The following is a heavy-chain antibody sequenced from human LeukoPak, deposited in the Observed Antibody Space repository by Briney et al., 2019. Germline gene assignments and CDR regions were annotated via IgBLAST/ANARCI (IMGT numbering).Heavy chain of an antibody. CDR3: ARDYGEGGYYFDY. J-gene: IGHJ4*02. CDR2: ISSDGSST. D-gene: IGHD4-17*01. V-gene: IGHV3-74*01. Sequence: GGSLRLPCAASGFTFSTYWMHWVRQAPGKGLVWLSRISSDGSSTNYADSVKGRFTISRDNAKNTLYLQMNSLRAEDTAVYYCARDYGEGGYYFDYWGQGTLVTVSS. CDR1: GFTFSTYW.